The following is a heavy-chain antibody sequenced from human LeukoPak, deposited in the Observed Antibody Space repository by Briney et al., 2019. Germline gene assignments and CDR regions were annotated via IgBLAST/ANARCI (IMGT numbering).Heavy chain of an antibody. V-gene: IGHV4-34*01. CDR3: ARWFGELFSYWFDP. CDR2: INHSGST. Sequence: PSETLSLTCAVYGGSFSGYYWSWIRQPPGKGLEWIGEINHSGSTNYNPSLKSRVTISVDTSKNQFSLKLSSVTAADTAVYYCARWFGELFSYWFDPWGQGTLVTVSS. CDR1: GGSFSGYY. J-gene: IGHJ5*02. D-gene: IGHD3-10*01.